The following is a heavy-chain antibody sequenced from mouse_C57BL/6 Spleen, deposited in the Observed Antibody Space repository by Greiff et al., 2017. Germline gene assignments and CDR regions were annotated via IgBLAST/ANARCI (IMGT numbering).Heavy chain of an antibody. V-gene: IGHV1-64*01. CDR2: IHPNSGST. CDR1: GYTFTSYW. CDR3: ASGYYYGSSYVSY. J-gene: IGHJ3*01. Sequence: VQLQQPGAELVKPGASVKLSCKASGYTFTSYWMHWVKQRPGQGLEWIGMIHPNSGSTNYNEKFKSKATLTVDKSSSTAYMQLSSLTSEDSAVYYCASGYYYGSSYVSYWGQGTLVTVSA. D-gene: IGHD1-1*01.